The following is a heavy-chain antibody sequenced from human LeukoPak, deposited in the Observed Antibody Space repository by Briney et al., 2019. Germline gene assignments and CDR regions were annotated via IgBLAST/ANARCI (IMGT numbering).Heavy chain of an antibody. CDR3: ARDRATTIWFDP. J-gene: IGHJ5*02. Sequence: PSETLSLTCTVSGGSIISSSYYWGWIRQPPGKGLEWIGNIFYSGSTYYNPSLKSRVTISVDTSKNQFSLKLSSVTAADTAVYYCARDRATTIWFDPWGQGTLVTVSS. D-gene: IGHD1-26*01. V-gene: IGHV4-39*07. CDR1: GGSIISSSYY. CDR2: IFYSGST.